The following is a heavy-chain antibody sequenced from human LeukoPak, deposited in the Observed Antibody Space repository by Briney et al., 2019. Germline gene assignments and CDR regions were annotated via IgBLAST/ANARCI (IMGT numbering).Heavy chain of an antibody. J-gene: IGHJ6*02. Sequence: GRSLRLSCAASGFIFSSYAMHWVRQAPGKGLEWVAVISYDGSNKYYADSVKGRFTISRDNSKNTLYLQMNSLRAEDTAVYYCARDIVVVPAAMYYYGMDVWGQGTTVTVSS. CDR2: ISYDGSNK. CDR1: GFIFSSYA. CDR3: ARDIVVVPAAMYYYGMDV. V-gene: IGHV3-30-3*01. D-gene: IGHD2-2*01.